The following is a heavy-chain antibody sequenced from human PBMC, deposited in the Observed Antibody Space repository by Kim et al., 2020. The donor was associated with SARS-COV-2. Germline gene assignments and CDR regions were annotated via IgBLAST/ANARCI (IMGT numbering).Heavy chain of an antibody. CDR2: GNA. J-gene: IGHJ4*02. D-gene: IGHD6-19*01. CDR3: ARSPDGSFDS. Sequence: GNAGKQPKIQGRVTMDRDTSITTVYMGLGSLRSDDTAMYYCARSPDGSFDSWGQGTLVTVSS. V-gene: IGHV1-8*01.